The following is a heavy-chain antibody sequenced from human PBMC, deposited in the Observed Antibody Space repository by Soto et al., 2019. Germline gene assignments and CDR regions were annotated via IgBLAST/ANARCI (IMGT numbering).Heavy chain of an antibody. J-gene: IGHJ6*02. Sequence: SETLSLTCAVYGGSFSCYYWSWIRQPPGKGLEWIGEINHSGSTNYNPSLKSRVTISVDTSKNQFSLKLSSVTAADTAVYYCARLAAAGRLAYYYYGMDVWGQGTTVTVSS. D-gene: IGHD6-13*01. CDR1: GGSFSCYY. CDR3: ARLAAAGRLAYYYYGMDV. V-gene: IGHV4-34*01. CDR2: INHSGST.